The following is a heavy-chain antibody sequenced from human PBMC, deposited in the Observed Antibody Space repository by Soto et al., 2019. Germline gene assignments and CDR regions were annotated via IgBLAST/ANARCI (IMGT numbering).Heavy chain of an antibody. V-gene: IGHV4-31*03. CDR1: GGSISSGGYY. CDR2: IYYSGST. CDR3: ARVSYYYDSSGYYSGNWFDP. D-gene: IGHD3-22*01. Sequence: PSETLSLTCTVSGGSISSGGYYWSWIRQHPGKGLEWIGYIYYSGSTYYNPSLKSRVTISVDTSKNQFSLKLSSVTAADTAVYYCARVSYYYDSSGYYSGNWFDPWGQGTLVTVSS. J-gene: IGHJ5*02.